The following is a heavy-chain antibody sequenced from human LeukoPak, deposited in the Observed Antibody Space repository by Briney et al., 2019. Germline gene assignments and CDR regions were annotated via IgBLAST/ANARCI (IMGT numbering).Heavy chain of an antibody. CDR2: ISGSGGST. V-gene: IGHV3-23*01. J-gene: IGHJ6*02. CDR1: GFTFSSYA. D-gene: IGHD3-9*01. CDR3: AKSLYYDILTGDYGMDV. Sequence: GASLRLSCAASGFTFSSYAMGWVRQAPGKGLEWVSAISGSGGSTYYADSVKGWFTISRDNSKNTLYLQMNSLRAEDTAVYYCAKSLYYDILTGDYGMDVWGQGTTVTVSS.